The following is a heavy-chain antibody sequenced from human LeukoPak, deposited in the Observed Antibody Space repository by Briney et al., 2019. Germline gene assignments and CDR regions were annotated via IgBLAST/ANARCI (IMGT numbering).Heavy chain of an antibody. CDR1: GYSFTSYY. V-gene: IGHV1-46*01. D-gene: IGHD4-11*01. J-gene: IGHJ6*03. CDR2: INPTGGST. Sequence: GASVKVSCKASGYSFTSYYMHWVRQAPGQGLEWMGLINPTGGSTGYAQKFQGRVTITADKSTSTAYMELSSLRSEDTAVYYCASLMTTGYYYYYYYMDVWGKGTTVTVSS. CDR3: ASLMTTGYYYYYYYMDV.